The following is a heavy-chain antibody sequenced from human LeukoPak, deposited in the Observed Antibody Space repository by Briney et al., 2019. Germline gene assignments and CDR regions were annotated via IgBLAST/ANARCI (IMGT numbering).Heavy chain of an antibody. D-gene: IGHD3-22*01. CDR3: ARVRYYDSSGYYRNYYYYYGMDV. CDR2: IIPIFGTA. CDR1: GGTFSSYA. Sequence: SVKVSCTASGGTFSSYAISWVRQAPGQGLEWMGGIIPIFGTANYAQKFQGRVTITADESTSTAYMELSSLRSEDTAVYYCARVRYYDSSGYYRNYYYYYGMDVWGQGTTVTVSS. V-gene: IGHV1-69*01. J-gene: IGHJ6*02.